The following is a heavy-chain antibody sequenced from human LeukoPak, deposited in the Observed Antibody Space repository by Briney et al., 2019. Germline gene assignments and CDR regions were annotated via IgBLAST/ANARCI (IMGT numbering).Heavy chain of an antibody. CDR2: IYYSGST. Sequence: SETLSLTCTVSGGSISSSSYYWGWIRQPPGKGLEWIGSIYYSGSTYYNPSLKSRVTISVDTSKNQFSLKLSSVAAADTAVYYCARGVPYGDYRTWSQGTLVTVSS. CDR1: GGSISSSSYY. J-gene: IGHJ4*02. D-gene: IGHD4-17*01. V-gene: IGHV4-39*01. CDR3: ARGVPYGDYRT.